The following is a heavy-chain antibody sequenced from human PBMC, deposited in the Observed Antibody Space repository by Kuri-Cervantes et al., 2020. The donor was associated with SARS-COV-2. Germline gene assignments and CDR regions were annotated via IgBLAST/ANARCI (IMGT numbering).Heavy chain of an antibody. Sequence: GSLRLSCAASGFTFSSYAVSWVRQAPGKGLEWVSAISGSGGSTYYADSVKGRFTISRDNSKNTLYLQMNSLRAEDTAVYYCAKEEKVLRFLEWLGGMDVWGQGTTVTVSS. CDR2: ISGSGGST. D-gene: IGHD3-3*01. J-gene: IGHJ6*02. CDR1: GFTFSSYA. V-gene: IGHV3-23*01. CDR3: AKEEKVLRFLEWLGGMDV.